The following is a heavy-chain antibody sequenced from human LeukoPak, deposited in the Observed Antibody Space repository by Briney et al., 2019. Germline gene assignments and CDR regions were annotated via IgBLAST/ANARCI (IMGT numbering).Heavy chain of an antibody. CDR2: ISWNSGSI. CDR3: AKDYSDYYGSGSTVDY. J-gene: IGHJ4*02. V-gene: IGHV3-9*01. CDR1: GFTFDDYA. D-gene: IGHD3-10*01. Sequence: SGGSLRLSCAASGFTFDDYAMHWVRHAPGKGLEWVSGISWNSGSIGYADSVKGRFTISRDNAKNSLYLQMNSLRAEDTALYYCAKDYSDYYGSGSTVDYWGQGTLVTVSS.